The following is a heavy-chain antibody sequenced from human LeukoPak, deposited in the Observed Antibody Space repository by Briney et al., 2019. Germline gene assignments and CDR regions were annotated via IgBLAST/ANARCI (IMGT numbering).Heavy chain of an antibody. CDR1: GFTFGNYA. CDR2: ITGSGDST. V-gene: IGHV3-23*01. Sequence: GGSLRLSCVASGFTFGNYAMSWVRQAPGKGLEWVSAITGSGDSTINADSVKGRFTISRDNSKNTLHLQMNNLRAEDTAIYYCAKSRIVVVTAIDYWGQGILVTVSS. J-gene: IGHJ4*02. CDR3: AKSRIVVVTAIDY. D-gene: IGHD2-21*02.